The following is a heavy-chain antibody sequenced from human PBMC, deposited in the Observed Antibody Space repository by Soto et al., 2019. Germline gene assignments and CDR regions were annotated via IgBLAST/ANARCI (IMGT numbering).Heavy chain of an antibody. CDR2: IYDSGSA. CDR1: GGSIRSAGYY. J-gene: IGHJ2*01. Sequence: QVQLQESGPGLVKPSQTLSLTCTVAGGSIRSAGYYWSWIRQHPGNGLEWLGYIYDSGSAYSNPSLESRVTISIDPSKNQFSLKLSSVTAADTAVYYCARDHKVWAARPGRYFDLWGRGTLVTVSS. CDR3: ARDHKVWAARPGRYFDL. D-gene: IGHD6-6*01. V-gene: IGHV4-31*03.